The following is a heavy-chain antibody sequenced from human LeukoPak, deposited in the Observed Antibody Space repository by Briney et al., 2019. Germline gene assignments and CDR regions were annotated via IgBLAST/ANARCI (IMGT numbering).Heavy chain of an antibody. V-gene: IGHV4-30-4*01. Sequence: SQTLSLTCTVSGGSISSGDYYWSWTRQPPGKGLEWIGYIYYSGSTYYNPSLKSRVTISVDTSKNQFSLKLSSVTAADTAVYYCARSTTYYDFWSGYYTGIPFDYWGQGTLVTVSS. CDR3: ARSTTYYDFWSGYYTGIPFDY. J-gene: IGHJ4*02. CDR1: GGSISSGDYY. CDR2: IYYSGST. D-gene: IGHD3-3*01.